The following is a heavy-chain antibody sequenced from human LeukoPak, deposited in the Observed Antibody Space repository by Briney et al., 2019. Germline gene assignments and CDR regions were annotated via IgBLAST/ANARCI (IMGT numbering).Heavy chain of an antibody. V-gene: IGHV3-7*01. CDR1: GFTFSSYW. CDR2: IKQDGSEK. Sequence: GGSLRLSCSASGFTFSSYWMSWARQAPGKGLEWVANIKQDGSEKYYVDSVKGRFTISRDNAKNSLYPQMNSLRAEDTAVYYCARETNHIVATDGAFDIWGQGTMVTVSS. CDR3: ARETNHIVATDGAFDI. D-gene: IGHD5-12*01. J-gene: IGHJ3*02.